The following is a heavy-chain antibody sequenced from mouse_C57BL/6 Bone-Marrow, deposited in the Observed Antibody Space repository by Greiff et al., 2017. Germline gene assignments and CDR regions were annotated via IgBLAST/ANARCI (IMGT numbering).Heavy chain of an antibody. CDR3: ARLSNWEVDY. V-gene: IGHV5-6*01. D-gene: IGHD4-1*02. J-gene: IGHJ2*01. CDR2: ISSGGSYT. CDR1: GFTFSSYG. Sequence: EVQLVESGGDLVKPGGSLKLSCAASGFTFSSYGMSWVRQTPDKRLEWVATISSGGSYTYYPGSVKGRFTISRDNAKNTLYLQMSSLKSEDTAMYYCARLSNWEVDYWGQGTTLTVSS.